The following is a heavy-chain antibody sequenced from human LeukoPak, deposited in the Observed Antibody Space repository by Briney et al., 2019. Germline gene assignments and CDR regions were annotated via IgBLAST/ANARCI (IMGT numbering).Heavy chain of an antibody. Sequence: GGSLRLSCAASGFTFSSYDMGWVRQAPGKGLEWVSAISDSGTRTYFADSVKGRFTISRDNLKNTLHLHMNSLRAEDTAVYYCAKDSRRTSGWYYFDYWGQGTLVTVSS. J-gene: IGHJ4*02. CDR2: ISDSGTRT. CDR3: AKDSRRTSGWYYFDY. V-gene: IGHV3-23*01. CDR1: GFTFSSYD. D-gene: IGHD6-19*01.